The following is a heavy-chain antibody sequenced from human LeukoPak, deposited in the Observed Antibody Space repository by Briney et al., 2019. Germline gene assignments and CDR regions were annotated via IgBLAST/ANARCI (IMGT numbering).Heavy chain of an antibody. D-gene: IGHD2/OR15-2a*01. CDR3: ARQNSQLAFDI. Sequence: GGSLRLSCAASGFTFSSYSMNWVRQAPGKGLEWVSSISSSSSYINYADSVKGRFTISRDNAKNSLYLLMYSLRAEDTAVYYYARQNSQLAFDIWGQGTMVTVSS. J-gene: IGHJ3*02. CDR2: ISSSSSYI. CDR1: GFTFSSYS. V-gene: IGHV3-21*01.